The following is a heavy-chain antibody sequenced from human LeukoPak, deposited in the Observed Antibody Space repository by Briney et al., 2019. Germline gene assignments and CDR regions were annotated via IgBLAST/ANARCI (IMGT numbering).Heavy chain of an antibody. V-gene: IGHV1-2*02. D-gene: IGHD3-22*01. J-gene: IGHJ4*02. CDR2: INPNSGGT. CDR1: GYTFTGYY. Sequence: GASVKVSCKASGYTFTGYYMHWVRQAPGQGLEWMGWINPNSGGTNYAQKFQGRVTMTRDTSISTAYMELSRLRSDDTAVYYCARGPSGCYPEYFDFWGQGTLVTVSS. CDR3: ARGPSGCYPEYFDF.